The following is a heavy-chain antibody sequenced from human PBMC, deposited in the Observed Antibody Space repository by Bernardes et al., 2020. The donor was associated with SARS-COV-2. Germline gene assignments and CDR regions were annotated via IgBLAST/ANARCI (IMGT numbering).Heavy chain of an antibody. D-gene: IGHD6-19*01. CDR1: GYTFTSYD. CDR3: ARVLAVADYFDY. V-gene: IGHV1-8*01. Sequence: ASVKVSCKASGYTFTSYDINWVRQATGQGLEWMGWMNPNSGNTGYAQKFQGRVTMTRNTSISTAYMELSSLRSEDTAVYYCARVLAVADYFDYWGQGTLVTVAS. CDR2: MNPNSGNT. J-gene: IGHJ4*02.